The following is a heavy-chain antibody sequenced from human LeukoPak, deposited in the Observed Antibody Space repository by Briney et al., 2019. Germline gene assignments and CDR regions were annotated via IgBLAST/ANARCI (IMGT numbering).Heavy chain of an antibody. CDR3: ARDGWDYYGSGSYCDS. V-gene: IGHV3-21*01. Sequence: GGSLRLSCAASGFTFSTYSMNWVRQAPGKGLEWVSSISSSSTYIYYADSVKGRFTISRDNARNSLYLRMNSLRAEDTAVYYCARDGWDYYGSGSYCDSWGQGTLVTVSS. D-gene: IGHD3-10*01. CDR2: ISSSSTYI. J-gene: IGHJ4*02. CDR1: GFTFSTYS.